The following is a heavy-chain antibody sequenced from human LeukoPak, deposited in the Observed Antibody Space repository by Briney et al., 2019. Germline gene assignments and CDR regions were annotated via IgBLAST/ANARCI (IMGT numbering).Heavy chain of an antibody. CDR2: INTNTGNP. D-gene: IGHD5-24*01. Sequence: GASVKVSCKASGYTFTSYAMNWVRQAPGQGLEWMGWINTNTGNPTYAQGFTGRFVLSLDTSVSTAYLQISSLKAEDTAVYYCARRMATITGDDAFDIWGQGTMVTVSS. CDR3: ARRMATITGDDAFDI. CDR1: GYTFTSYA. J-gene: IGHJ3*02. V-gene: IGHV7-4-1*02.